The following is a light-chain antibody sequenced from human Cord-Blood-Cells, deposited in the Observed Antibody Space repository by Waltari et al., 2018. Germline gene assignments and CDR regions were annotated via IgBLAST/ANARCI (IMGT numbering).Light chain of an antibody. Sequence: DIQMTQSPSPLSASLGDRVTITCRASQSISSYLNWYQRKPGKAPKLLIYAASSLQSGVPSRFSGSGSGTDFTLTISSLQPEDFVTYYCQQSYSTPPTFGQGTKVEIK. V-gene: IGKV1-39*01. CDR3: QQSYSTPPT. J-gene: IGKJ1*01. CDR2: AAS. CDR1: QSISSY.